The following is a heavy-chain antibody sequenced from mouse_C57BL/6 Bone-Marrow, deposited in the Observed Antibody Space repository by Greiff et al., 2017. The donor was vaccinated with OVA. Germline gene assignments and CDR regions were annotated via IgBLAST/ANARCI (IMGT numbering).Heavy chain of an antibody. Sequence: QVQLQQSGAELARPGASVTLSCKASGYTFTSYGISWVKQRTGQGLEWIGAIYPRSGNTYYNEKFKGKATLAADKSSSTAYMELRSLTSEGSAVYFCARKYYYGSSYYWYFDVWGTGTTVTVSS. CDR1: GYTFTSYG. D-gene: IGHD1-1*01. CDR3: ARKYYYGSSYYWYFDV. CDR2: IYPRSGNT. J-gene: IGHJ1*03. V-gene: IGHV1-81*01.